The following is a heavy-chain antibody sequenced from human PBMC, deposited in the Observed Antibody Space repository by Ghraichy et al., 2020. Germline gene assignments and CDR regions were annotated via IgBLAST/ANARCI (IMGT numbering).Heavy chain of an antibody. V-gene: IGHV3-7*01. J-gene: IGHJ4*02. D-gene: IGHD3-10*01. CDR3: TGDPDSGDDY. CDR2: IKQDGSEK. CDR1: GFTFSSYW. Sequence: GGSLRLSCAASGFTFSSYWMTWVRQAPGKGLEWVANIKQDGSEKHYVDSVKGRFTISRDNAKNSLYLQMNSLRADDTAVYYCTGDPDSGDDYWGQRTLVTVSS.